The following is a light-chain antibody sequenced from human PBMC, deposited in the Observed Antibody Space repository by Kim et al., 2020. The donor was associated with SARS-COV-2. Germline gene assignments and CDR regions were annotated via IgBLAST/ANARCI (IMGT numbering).Light chain of an antibody. CDR1: QSVSSN. V-gene: IGKV3-15*01. CDR2: GAS. CDR3: EQYNNGPTLT. Sequence: EIVMTQSPATLSVSPGERATLSCRASQSVSSNLAWYQQKPGQAPRLLIYGASTRATGIPARFSGSGSGTEFTLTISSLQSEDFAVYYCEQYNNGPTLTFGAGTKVDIK. J-gene: IGKJ3*01.